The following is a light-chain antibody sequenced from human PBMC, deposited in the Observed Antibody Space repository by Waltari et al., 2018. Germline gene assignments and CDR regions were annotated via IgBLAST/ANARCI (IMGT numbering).Light chain of an antibody. V-gene: IGKV3-20*01. CDR1: HSVGSSY. CDR2: MVS. Sequence: EIALTQSPGTLSLSVGERATLSCRASHSVGSSYLTWYQQKPGQPPRLLIYMVSSRATGVPNRFRGSGSGTDFSLTIDRLEPEDSAVYYCQQSDNSPPWTFGPGTKVEI. CDR3: QQSDNSPPWT. J-gene: IGKJ1*01.